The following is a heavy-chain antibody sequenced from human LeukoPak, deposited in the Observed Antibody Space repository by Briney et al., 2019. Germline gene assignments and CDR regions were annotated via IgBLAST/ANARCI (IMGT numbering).Heavy chain of an antibody. D-gene: IGHD1-1*01. CDR2: ISPDGGVS. V-gene: IGHV3-7*03. Sequence: GGSLRLSCAASGFTFSRHWMTWVRQAPGKGPEWVAKISPDGGVSQYVDSVKGRFTISRDNSKNSLSLHMSSLRVEDTALYFCAKEEFWRFDFWGQGTLVTVS. CDR1: GFTFSRHW. CDR3: AKEEFWRFDF. J-gene: IGHJ4*02.